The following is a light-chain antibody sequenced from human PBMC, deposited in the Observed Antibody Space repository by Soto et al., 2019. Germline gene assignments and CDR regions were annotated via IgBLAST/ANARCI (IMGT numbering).Light chain of an antibody. Sequence: PGERVTLSCRASQSVSSSYLTWYQQKPGQAPRLLIYGASTRATGIPARFSGSGSGTDFTLTISSLQPEDFEVYYCQRYNIAPVTFGPGTKVDIK. CDR2: GAS. V-gene: IGKV3D-7*01. J-gene: IGKJ3*01. CDR3: QRYNIAPVT. CDR1: QSVSSSY.